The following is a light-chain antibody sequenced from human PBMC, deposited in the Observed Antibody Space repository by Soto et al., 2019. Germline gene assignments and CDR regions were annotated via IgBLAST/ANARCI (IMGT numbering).Light chain of an antibody. CDR1: QGISNY. Sequence: DVQMTQAPSSPSASVGDRVTITCPASQGISNYLAWYQQKPGKVPKLLIYAASILQSGVPSRFSGSGSGTDFTLTISSLQPEDVATYYCQKYNSAPRTFGGGTKVEIK. CDR2: AAS. J-gene: IGKJ4*01. CDR3: QKYNSAPRT. V-gene: IGKV1-27*01.